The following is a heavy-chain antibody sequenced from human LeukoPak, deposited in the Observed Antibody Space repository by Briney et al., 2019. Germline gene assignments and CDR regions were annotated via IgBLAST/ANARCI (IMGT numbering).Heavy chain of an antibody. CDR2: ISSSSSYI. D-gene: IGHD6-19*01. V-gene: IGHV3-21*01. J-gene: IGHJ4*02. Sequence: GGSLRLSCAASGFTLSSYSMNWVRQAPGKGLEWVSSISSSSSYIYYADSVKGRFTISRDNAKNSLYLQMNSLRAEDTAVYYCAKDAEQWLVGFDYWGQGTLVTVSS. CDR3: AKDAEQWLVGFDY. CDR1: GFTLSSYS.